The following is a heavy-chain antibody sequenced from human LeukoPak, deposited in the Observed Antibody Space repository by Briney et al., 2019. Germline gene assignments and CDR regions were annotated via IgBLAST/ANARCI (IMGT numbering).Heavy chain of an antibody. V-gene: IGHV4-39*07. CDR1: GGSISSSGYY. J-gene: IGHJ4*02. CDR3: ARDDFLYYDFWSGYSI. D-gene: IGHD3-3*01. CDR2: IYYSGST. Sequence: SETLSLTCTVSGGSISSSGYYWGWIRQPPGKGLEWIGRIYYSGSTYYNPSLKSRVTISVDTSKNQFSLKLSSVTAADTAVYYCARDDFLYYDFWSGYSIWGQGTLVTVSS.